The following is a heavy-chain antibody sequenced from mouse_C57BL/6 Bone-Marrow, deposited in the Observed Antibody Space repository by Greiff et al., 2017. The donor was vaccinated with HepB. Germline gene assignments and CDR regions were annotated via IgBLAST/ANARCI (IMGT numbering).Heavy chain of an antibody. Sequence: EVQLQQSGAELVRPGASVKLSCTASGFNIKDDYMHWVKQRPEQGLEWIGWIDPENGDTEYASKFQGKATITADTSSNTAYLQLSSLTSEDTAVYYCTTCSYYYGSSLDYWGQGTTLTVSS. CDR2: IDPENGDT. V-gene: IGHV14-4*01. J-gene: IGHJ2*01. CDR1: GFNIKDDY. D-gene: IGHD1-1*01. CDR3: TTCSYYYGSSLDY.